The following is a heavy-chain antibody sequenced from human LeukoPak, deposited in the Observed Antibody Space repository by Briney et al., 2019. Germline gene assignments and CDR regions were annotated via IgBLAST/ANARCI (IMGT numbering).Heavy chain of an antibody. CDR3: ARGWLAETTVVTPYNY. CDR2: ITPIFGTA. Sequence: SVKVSCKASGGTFRSNAISWVRQAPGQGLEWMGGITPIFGTANYAQKFQGRVTITAVESMSTAYMEVSSLRSEDTAVYYCARGWLAETTVVTPYNYWGQGTPVTVSS. CDR1: GGTFRSNA. D-gene: IGHD4-23*01. J-gene: IGHJ4*02. V-gene: IGHV1-69*13.